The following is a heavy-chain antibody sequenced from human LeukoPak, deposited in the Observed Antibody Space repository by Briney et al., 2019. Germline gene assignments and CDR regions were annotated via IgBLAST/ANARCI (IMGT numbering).Heavy chain of an antibody. CDR3: ARPSTVNAFDI. Sequence: GESLKISCKGSGYSFTTYWIGWVRQKPGKGLEWMGIIYPGDSDTSYSPSFQGQVTISADKSISTAYLQWSSLKASDTAMYYCARPSTVNAFDIWGQGTMVTVSS. D-gene: IGHD5/OR15-5a*01. CDR1: GYSFTTYW. V-gene: IGHV5-51*01. CDR2: IYPGDSDT. J-gene: IGHJ3*02.